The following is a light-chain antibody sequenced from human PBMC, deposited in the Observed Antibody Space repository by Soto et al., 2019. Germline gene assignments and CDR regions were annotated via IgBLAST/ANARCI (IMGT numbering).Light chain of an antibody. V-gene: IGLV2-23*01. CDR1: SSDVGSYNL. CDR3: CSYAGSRTYV. Sequence: QSVLTQPASVSGSPGQXXTISCTGTSSDVGSYNLVSWYQQHPGIAPKLMLYEGSKRPSGVSNRFSGSKSGNTASLTISGLQAEDEADYYCCSYAGSRTYVFGTGTQLTVL. J-gene: IGLJ7*01. CDR2: EGS.